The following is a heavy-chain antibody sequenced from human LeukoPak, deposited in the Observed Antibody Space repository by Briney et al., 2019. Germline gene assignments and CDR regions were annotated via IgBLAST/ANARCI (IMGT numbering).Heavy chain of an antibody. CDR1: GFTFSSYS. CDR2: ISSSSSYI. D-gene: IGHD4-17*01. V-gene: IGHV3-21*03. Sequence: GGSLRLSCAASGFTFSSYSMNWVRQAPGKGLEWVSSISSSSSYIYYADSVRGRFTISRDNAKNSLYLQMNSLRAEDTAVYYCARDLYGDPFGYWGQGTLVTVSS. CDR3: ARDLYGDPFGY. J-gene: IGHJ4*02.